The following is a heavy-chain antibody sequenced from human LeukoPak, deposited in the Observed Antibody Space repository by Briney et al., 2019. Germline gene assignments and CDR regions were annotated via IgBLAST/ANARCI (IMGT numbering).Heavy chain of an antibody. D-gene: IGHD6-19*01. V-gene: IGHV1-3*03. Sequence: ASVKVSCKASGYTFTDYALHWVRQAPGQSLEWMGWITTGRGETRYSQEFQRRITFTRDTSASTVYMDLSDLRSEDTAVYYCARGGKQWRGGNYFDSWGQGTLVTVSS. CDR1: GYTFTDYA. J-gene: IGHJ4*02. CDR2: ITTGRGET. CDR3: ARGGKQWRGGNYFDS.